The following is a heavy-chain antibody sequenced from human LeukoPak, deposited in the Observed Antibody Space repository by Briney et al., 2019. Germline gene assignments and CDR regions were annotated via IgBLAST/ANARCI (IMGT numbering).Heavy chain of an antibody. CDR3: AKGVGWFPS. V-gene: IGHV3-23*01. J-gene: IGHJ5*02. Sequence: PSETLSLTCSVSGDSVSSAGYHWSWIRQAPGKGLEWVSVISDSGSETFYADSVKGRFTISRDNSKNTLYLQINSLRAEDTAIYYCAKGVGWFPSWGQGTLVTVSS. CDR1: GDSVSSAGYH. D-gene: IGHD3-10*01. CDR2: ISDSGSET.